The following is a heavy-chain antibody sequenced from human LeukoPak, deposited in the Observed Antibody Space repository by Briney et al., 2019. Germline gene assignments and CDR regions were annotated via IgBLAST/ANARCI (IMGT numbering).Heavy chain of an antibody. CDR2: IYYTGST. Sequence: SETLSLTCAVSGGSISSYYWSWIPQPPRKGLEWIGYIYYTGSTNYNPSLKGRVTISVHTSKNQFSLKLSSVSAADTAVYYCARVRGNYFPEYWGQGTLVTVSS. V-gene: IGHV4-59*01. J-gene: IGHJ4*02. D-gene: IGHD4-11*01. CDR3: ARVRGNYFPEY. CDR1: GGSISSYY.